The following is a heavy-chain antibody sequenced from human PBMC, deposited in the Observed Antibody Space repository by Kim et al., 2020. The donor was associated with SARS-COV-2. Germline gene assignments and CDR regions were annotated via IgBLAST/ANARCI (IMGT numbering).Heavy chain of an antibody. Sequence: GGSLRLSCAASGFTFSDYYMSWIRQAPGKGLEWVSYISSSGSTIYHADSVKGRFTISRDNAKNSLYLQMNSLRAEDTAVYYCARGNYDSSGYLGSNQYYYYCGMDVWGRGTLVTVSS. D-gene: IGHD3-22*01. V-gene: IGHV3-11*04. CDR1: GFTFSDYY. J-gene: IGHJ6*02. CDR2: ISSSGSTI. CDR3: ARGNYDSSGYLGSNQYYYYCGMDV.